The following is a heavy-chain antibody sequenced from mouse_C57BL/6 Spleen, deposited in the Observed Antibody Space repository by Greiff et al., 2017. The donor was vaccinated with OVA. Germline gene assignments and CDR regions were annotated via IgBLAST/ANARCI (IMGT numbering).Heavy chain of an antibody. V-gene: IGHV1-55*01. J-gene: IGHJ4*01. D-gene: IGHD2-5*01. Sequence: QVQLQQPGAELVKPGASVKMSCKASGYTFTSYWITWVKQRPGQGLEWIGDIYPGSGSTNYNEKFKSKATLTADTSSSTAYMQLSSLTSEDSAVYYCAREGAYYSNYDDAMDYWGQGTSVTVSS. CDR3: AREGAYYSNYDDAMDY. CDR2: IYPGSGST. CDR1: GYTFTSYW.